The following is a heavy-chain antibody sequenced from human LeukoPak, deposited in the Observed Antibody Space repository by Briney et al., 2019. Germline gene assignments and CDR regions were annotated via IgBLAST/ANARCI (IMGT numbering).Heavy chain of an antibody. V-gene: IGHV3-64*01. J-gene: IGHJ4*02. D-gene: IGHD4-17*01. CDR1: GFTFSSYA. CDR3: ASDGGGYGDYVLGF. CDR2: ISSNGGST. Sequence: GGSLRLSWAASGFTFSSYAMHWVRQAAGEGLEYVSAISSNGGSTYYANSVKGRFTLHRDTSNHTLYLQMGSLRAEDMAVYYCASDGGGYGDYVLGFWGQGTLVTVSS.